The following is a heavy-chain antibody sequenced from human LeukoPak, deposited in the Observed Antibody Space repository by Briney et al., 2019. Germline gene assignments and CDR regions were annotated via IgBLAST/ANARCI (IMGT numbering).Heavy chain of an antibody. J-gene: IGHJ5*02. Sequence: SETLSLTCTVPGGSISSGGYYWSWIRQHPGKGLEWIGYIYYSGSTYYNPSLKSRVTISVDTSKNQFSLKLSSVTAADTAVYYCARDYCGGDCYSPWFDPWGQGTLVTVSS. CDR2: IYYSGST. CDR1: GGSISSGGYY. D-gene: IGHD2-21*02. V-gene: IGHV4-31*03. CDR3: ARDYCGGDCYSPWFDP.